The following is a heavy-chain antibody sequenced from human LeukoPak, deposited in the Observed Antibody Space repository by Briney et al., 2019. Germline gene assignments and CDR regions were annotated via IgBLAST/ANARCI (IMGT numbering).Heavy chain of an antibody. J-gene: IGHJ4*02. V-gene: IGHV3-74*01. CDR3: AKGLGGSSGWYYFDS. CDR1: GFTFSDFW. CDR2: INSGGTVT. D-gene: IGHD6-19*01. Sequence: PGGSLRLSCAASGFTFSDFWMHWVRQAPGKGLVWVSRINSGGTVTNYADSVKGRFTISRDNSNNALYLQMHSLRAEDTAVYYCAKGLGGSSGWYYFDSWGQGALVIVSS.